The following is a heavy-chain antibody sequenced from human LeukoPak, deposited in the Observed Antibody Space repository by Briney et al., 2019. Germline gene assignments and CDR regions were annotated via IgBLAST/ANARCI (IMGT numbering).Heavy chain of an antibody. J-gene: IGHJ4*02. V-gene: IGHV3-30*04. Sequence: PGGSLRLSCAASGFTFSSYAMHWVRQAPGKGLEWVAVISYDGSNKYYADSVKGRFTISRDNSKNTLYLQMSSLTAEDTAVYYCARSRGFFDYWGQGTLVAASS. CDR1: GFTFSSYA. CDR2: ISYDGSNK. CDR3: ARSRGFFDY.